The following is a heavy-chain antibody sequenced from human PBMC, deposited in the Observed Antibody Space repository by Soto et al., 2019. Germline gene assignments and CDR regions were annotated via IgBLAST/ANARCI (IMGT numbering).Heavy chain of an antibody. CDR1: GYSFTSYW. CDR3: ARRHSNTGGFDF. V-gene: IGHV5-51*01. CDR2: IYPGGSDT. Sequence: GESLKISCKASGYSFTSYWVGWVRQIPGKGLEWMEMIYPGGSDTRYSPSFQGQITISVDKSINTAYLQWSSLKASDTAMYYCARRHSNTGGFDFWGQGTMVTVSS. J-gene: IGHJ3*01. D-gene: IGHD7-27*01.